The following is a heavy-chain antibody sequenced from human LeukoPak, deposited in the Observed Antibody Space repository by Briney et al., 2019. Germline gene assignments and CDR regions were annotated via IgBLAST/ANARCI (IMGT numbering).Heavy chain of an antibody. J-gene: IGHJ4*02. Sequence: GGSLRLSCAASGFTFSSYSMNWVRQAPGKGLEWVSSISSSSSYIYYADSVKGRFTISRDNSKNTLYLQMSSLRVEDTAVYYCAKAVSTLIVGATNFDYWGQGTLVTVSS. CDR1: GFTFSSYS. CDR3: AKAVSTLIVGATNFDY. V-gene: IGHV3-21*04. D-gene: IGHD1-26*01. CDR2: ISSSSSYI.